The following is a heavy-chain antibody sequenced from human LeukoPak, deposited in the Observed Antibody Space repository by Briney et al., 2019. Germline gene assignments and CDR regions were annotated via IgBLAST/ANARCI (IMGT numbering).Heavy chain of an antibody. D-gene: IGHD5-12*01. CDR1: AYSISSDYY. V-gene: IGHV4-38-2*02. J-gene: IGHJ6*03. Sequence: SETLSLTCNVSAYSISSDYYWGWVRQPPGKGLEWIGSIYHSGTTYYNSSLKSRVTISVDTSKNQFSLKVTSVTAADTAVYYCARVGYDLSGSHYYYYYMDVWGKGTTVTVSS. CDR3: ARVGYDLSGSHYYYYYMDV. CDR2: IYHSGTT.